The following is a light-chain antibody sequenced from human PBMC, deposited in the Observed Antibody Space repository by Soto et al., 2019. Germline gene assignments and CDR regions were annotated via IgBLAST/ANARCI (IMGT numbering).Light chain of an antibody. CDR2: DVT. V-gene: IGLV2-14*03. CDR3: SSFSRSTPLV. Sequence: QSALTQPASVSGSPGQSITISCTGSSSDVGAYNYVSWYQRHPGTPHKLIIYDVTLRPSGVSHRFAGSKSGNTAPLTIAGLPAEDEAYFYCSSFSRSTPLVFGTGTKLTVL. CDR1: SSDVGAYNY. J-gene: IGLJ1*01.